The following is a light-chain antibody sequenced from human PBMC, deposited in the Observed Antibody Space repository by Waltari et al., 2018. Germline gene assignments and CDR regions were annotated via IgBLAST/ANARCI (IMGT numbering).Light chain of an antibody. J-gene: IGKJ3*01. Sequence: EIVMTQSPATLSVSPGERATLSCRASHSVSSNLAWYQQQPGQAPRPLIFGASTRATGSRARFRCSGSGSEFTLTISSMKSEDFAVSYCQQYNIWPSGRFTFGPGTKVDI. CDR1: HSVSSN. CDR2: GAS. V-gene: IGKV3-15*01. CDR3: QQYNIWPSGRFT.